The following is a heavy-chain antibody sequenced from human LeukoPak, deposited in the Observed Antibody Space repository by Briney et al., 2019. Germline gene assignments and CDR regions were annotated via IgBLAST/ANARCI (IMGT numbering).Heavy chain of an antibody. CDR1: GGTFSSYA. V-gene: IGHV1-2*02. J-gene: IGHJ3*02. Sequence: ASVKVSCKASGGTFSSYAISWVRQAPGQGLEWMGWINPNNGDTNYAQKFQARVTMTRDTSISTAYMQLSRLRSDDTAVYYCARGREDAMRGYSYGDAFDIWGQGTMVTVSS. CDR2: INPNNGDT. D-gene: IGHD5-18*01. CDR3: ARGREDAMRGYSYGDAFDI.